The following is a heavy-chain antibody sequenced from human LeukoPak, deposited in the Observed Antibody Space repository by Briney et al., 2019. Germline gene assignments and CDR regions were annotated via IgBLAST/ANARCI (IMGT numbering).Heavy chain of an antibody. CDR1: GFTFSSFG. Sequence: GGSLTLSCAASGFTFSSFGMHWVRQAPGKGLEWVAVIWYDASNKYYADSVKGRFTISRDNSKNTLYLQMNSLRDDDTAVYYCARDLSRCSGSSCYSNWFDPWGQGTLVTVSS. D-gene: IGHD2-15*01. CDR3: ARDLSRCSGSSCYSNWFDP. CDR2: IWYDASNK. J-gene: IGHJ5*02. V-gene: IGHV3-33*01.